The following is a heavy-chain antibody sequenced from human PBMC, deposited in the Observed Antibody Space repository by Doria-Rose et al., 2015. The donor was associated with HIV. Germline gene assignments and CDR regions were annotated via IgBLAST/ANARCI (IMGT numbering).Heavy chain of an antibody. V-gene: IGHV3-53*01. CDR2: LYSDGTT. Sequence: SGGGLVQPGGSLKLSCAASGFTVSNNYMTWVRQAPGRGLGWVSLLYSDGTTYYADSVRGRFTISRDNSKNTLFLQMNDLRVEDTALYYCAREVYSYRYYNYWGRGTLATVSS. CDR1: GFTVSNNY. D-gene: IGHD3-16*02. J-gene: IGHJ4*02. CDR3: AREVYSYRYYNY.